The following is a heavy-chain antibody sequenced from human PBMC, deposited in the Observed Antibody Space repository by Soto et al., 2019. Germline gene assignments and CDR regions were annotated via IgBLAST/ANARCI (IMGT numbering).Heavy chain of an antibody. CDR1: GYTFTSYG. Sequence: GASVKVSCKASGYTFTSYGISWVRQAPGQGLEWMGWISAYNGNTNYAQKLQGSVTMTTDTSTSTAYMELRSLRSDDTAVYFCARFRRVRGVTLPNWFDPWGQGTLVTVSS. D-gene: IGHD3-10*01. J-gene: IGHJ5*02. CDR3: ARFRRVRGVTLPNWFDP. V-gene: IGHV1-18*01. CDR2: ISAYNGNT.